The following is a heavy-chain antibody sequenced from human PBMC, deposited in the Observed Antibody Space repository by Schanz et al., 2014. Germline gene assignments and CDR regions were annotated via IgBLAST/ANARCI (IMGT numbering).Heavy chain of an antibody. Sequence: QVQLQESGPGLVKPSGTLSLTCTVSGGSIKSGTWWTWVRQPPGKGLGGIGEIYYSGSPKYNPSLKSRVTLSLDTSKTQFSLRLTSVTAADTAVYYCARAEANYADSWGQGTLVTVSS. D-gene: IGHD3-16*01. CDR3: ARAEANYADS. J-gene: IGHJ4*02. CDR1: GGSIKSGTW. V-gene: IGHV4-4*02. CDR2: IYYSGSP.